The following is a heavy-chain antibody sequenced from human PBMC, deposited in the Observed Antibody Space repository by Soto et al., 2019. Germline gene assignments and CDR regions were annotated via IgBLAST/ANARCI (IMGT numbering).Heavy chain of an antibody. J-gene: IGHJ4*02. Sequence: GGSLRLSCAASGFTFSSYGMHWVRQAPGKGLEWVAVISYDGSNKYYVGSVKGRFTISRDNSKNTLYLQMNSLRAEDTAVYYCAKDRVPGYTSPFDYWGQGTLVTVSS. V-gene: IGHV3-30*18. CDR1: GFTFSSYG. CDR2: ISYDGSNK. CDR3: AKDRVPGYTSPFDY. D-gene: IGHD6-13*01.